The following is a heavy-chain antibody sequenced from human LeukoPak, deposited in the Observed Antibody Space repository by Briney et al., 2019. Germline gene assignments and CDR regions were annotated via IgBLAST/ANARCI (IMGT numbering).Heavy chain of an antibody. CDR3: ARYSGDIVVVPAANENWFDP. CDR2: INPNTGGT. V-gene: IGHV1-2*02. Sequence: ASVKVSCKASGYTFTGYYMHWVRQAPGQGLEWMGWINPNTGGTNYAQKFQGRVTMTRDTSISTAYMELSRLRSDDTAVYYCARYSGDIVVVPAANENWFDPWGQGTLVTVSS. J-gene: IGHJ5*02. CDR1: GYTFTGYY. D-gene: IGHD2-2*01.